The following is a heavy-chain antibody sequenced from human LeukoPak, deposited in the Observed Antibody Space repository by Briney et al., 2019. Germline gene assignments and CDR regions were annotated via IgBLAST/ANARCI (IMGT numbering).Heavy chain of an antibody. Sequence: GGSLRLSCAASGFTFSSAWMSWVRQAPGKGLEWVGRIKSKTDGGTTDYAAPVKGRFTISRDDSRNTLYLQMKSLKTEDTAVYYCLYYYDSTGYNIVVDYWGQGNMVTVSS. CDR3: LYYYDSTGYNIVVDY. CDR1: GFTFSSAW. D-gene: IGHD3-22*01. V-gene: IGHV3-15*01. CDR2: IKSKTDGGTT. J-gene: IGHJ4*02.